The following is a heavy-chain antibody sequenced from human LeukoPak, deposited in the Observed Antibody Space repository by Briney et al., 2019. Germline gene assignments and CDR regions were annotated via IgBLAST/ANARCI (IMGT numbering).Heavy chain of an antibody. J-gene: IGHJ6*02. CDR3: ARDQCCSSTSCYLYYYYYGMDV. CDR2: ISSSSSYI. CDR1: GFTFSSYS. Sequence: GGSLRLSCAASGFTFSSYSMSWVRQAPGKGLEWVSSISSSSSYIYYADSVKGRFTISRDNAKNSLYLQMNSLRAEDTAVYYCARDQCCSSTSCYLYYYYYGMDVWGQGTTVTVSS. V-gene: IGHV3-21*01. D-gene: IGHD2-2*01.